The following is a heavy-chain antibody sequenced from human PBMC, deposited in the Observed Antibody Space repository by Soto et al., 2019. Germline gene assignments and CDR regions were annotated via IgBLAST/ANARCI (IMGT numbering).Heavy chain of an antibody. CDR1: GGSISSYY. V-gene: IGHV4-59*01. D-gene: IGHD3-9*01. CDR2: IYYSGST. Sequence: SETLSLTCAVSGGSISSYYWSWIRQPPGKGLEWIGYIYYSGSTSYNPSLKSRVTISVDTSKNQFSLKLSSVTAADTAVYYCARGLFKLRYFDWLPFDYWGQGTLVTVSS. CDR3: ARGLFKLRYFDWLPFDY. J-gene: IGHJ4*02.